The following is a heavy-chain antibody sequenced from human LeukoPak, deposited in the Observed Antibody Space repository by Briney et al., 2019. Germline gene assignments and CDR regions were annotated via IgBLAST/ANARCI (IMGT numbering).Heavy chain of an antibody. CDR2: IQYDGSNE. J-gene: IGHJ4*02. CDR1: GFSYSRYG. CDR3: AKDSYSRSLDY. Sequence: PGGSLRLSCAASGFSYSRYGMHWVRQAPGKGLEWVAYIQYDGSNEQYANSVKGRFSISRDSSKNTLYLQMNSLRAEDTAVYYCAKDSYSRSLDYWGQGTLVTVSS. D-gene: IGHD6-13*01. V-gene: IGHV3-30*02.